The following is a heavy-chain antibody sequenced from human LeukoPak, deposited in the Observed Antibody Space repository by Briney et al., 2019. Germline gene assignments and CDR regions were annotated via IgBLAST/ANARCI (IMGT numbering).Heavy chain of an antibody. CDR2: ISSSSSYT. CDR1: GFTFSDYY. V-gene: IGHV3-11*06. Sequence: PGGSLRLSCAASGFTFSDYYMSWIRQAPGKGLEWVSYISSSSSYTNYADSVKGRFTISRDNAKNSLYLQMNSLRAEDTAVYYCARVRKALRDYGDYSIDYWGQGTLVTVSS. J-gene: IGHJ4*02. CDR3: ARVRKALRDYGDYSIDY. D-gene: IGHD4-17*01.